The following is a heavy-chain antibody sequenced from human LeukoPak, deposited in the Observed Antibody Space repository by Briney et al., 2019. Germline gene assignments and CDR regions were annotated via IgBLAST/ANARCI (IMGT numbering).Heavy chain of an antibody. CDR1: GFTFSSHA. Sequence: QPGGSLRLSCAASGFTFSSHAMSWVRQAPGKGLEWVSAISGSGGSTYYADSVKGRFTISRDNSKNTLYLQMNSLRAEDTAVYYCAKEKMITFGGVIPGIVDYWGRGTLVTVSS. J-gene: IGHJ4*02. CDR3: AKEKMITFGGVIPGIVDY. CDR2: ISGSGGST. D-gene: IGHD3-16*02. V-gene: IGHV3-23*01.